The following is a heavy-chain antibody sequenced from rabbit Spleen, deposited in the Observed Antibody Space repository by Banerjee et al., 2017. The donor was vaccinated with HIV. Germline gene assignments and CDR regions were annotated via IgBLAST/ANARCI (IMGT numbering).Heavy chain of an antibody. J-gene: IGHJ4*01. CDR3: VRDKASISGDYGPYYFNL. CDR2: IDPVFGNT. Sequence: QEQLVESGGGLAQPGGSLKLSCKASGFDFSIYGMSWVRQAPGKGLEWIGYIDPVFGNTYYASWVNGRFTISSHNAQNTLYLQLNSLTAADTATYFCVRDKASISGDYGPYYFNLWGQGTLVTVS. D-gene: IGHD1-1*01. V-gene: IGHV1S47*01. CDR1: GFDFSIYG.